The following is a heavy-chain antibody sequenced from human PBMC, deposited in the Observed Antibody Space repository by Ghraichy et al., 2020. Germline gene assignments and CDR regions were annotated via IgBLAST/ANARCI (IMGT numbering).Heavy chain of an antibody. CDR2: IIPIFGTA. CDR3: ARLEIWDYYYMDV. J-gene: IGHJ6*03. CDR1: VGTFSSYA. D-gene: IGHD5-24*01. V-gene: IGHV1-69*13. Sequence: SVKVSCKASVGTFSSYAISWVRQAPGQGLEWMGRIIPIFGTADHEQKFQGRVTITADESTSTAYMELSSLRSEDTAVYYCARLEIWDYYYMDVWGKGTTVTVSS.